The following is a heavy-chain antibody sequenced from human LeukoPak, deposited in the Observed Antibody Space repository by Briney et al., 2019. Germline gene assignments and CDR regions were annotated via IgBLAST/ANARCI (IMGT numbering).Heavy chain of an antibody. V-gene: IGHV1-2*02. CDR1: GYTFTSYY. D-gene: IGHD2-15*01. Sequence: ASVKVSCKASGYTFTSYYMHWVRQAPGQGLEWMGWINPNSGGTNYAQKFQGRVTMTRDTSISTAYMELSRLRSDDTAVYYCARDGDIVVVVAATLDYWGQGTLVTVSS. CDR3: ARDGDIVVVVAATLDY. CDR2: INPNSGGT. J-gene: IGHJ4*02.